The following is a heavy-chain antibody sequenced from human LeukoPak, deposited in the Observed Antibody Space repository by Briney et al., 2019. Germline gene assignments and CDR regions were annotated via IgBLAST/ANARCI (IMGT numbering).Heavy chain of an antibody. V-gene: IGHV3-23*01. D-gene: IGHD3-3*01. J-gene: IGHJ4*02. Sequence: GGSLRLSCAASGFTFSSYAMSWVRQAPGKGLEWVSAISGSGGSTYYADSVKGWFTISRDNSKNTLYLQMNSLRAEDTAVYYCAKGDPGPYDFWSGYYTPFDYWGQGTLVTVSS. CDR2: ISGSGGST. CDR3: AKGDPGPYDFWSGYYTPFDY. CDR1: GFTFSSYA.